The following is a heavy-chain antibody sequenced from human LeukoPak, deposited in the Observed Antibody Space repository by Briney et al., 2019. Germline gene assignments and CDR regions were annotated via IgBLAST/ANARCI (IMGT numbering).Heavy chain of an antibody. J-gene: IGHJ4*02. CDR3: ARRSYGPNHNFDY. CDR2: IYPGDSDT. V-gene: IGHV5-51*01. Sequence: GESLKISRKGSGYSFTSYWIGWVRQMPGKGLEWMGIIYPGDSDTRYGPSFQGQVTISADKSISTAYLQWSSLKASDAAMYYCARRSYGPNHNFDYWGQGTLVTVSS. CDR1: GYSFTSYW. D-gene: IGHD5-18*01.